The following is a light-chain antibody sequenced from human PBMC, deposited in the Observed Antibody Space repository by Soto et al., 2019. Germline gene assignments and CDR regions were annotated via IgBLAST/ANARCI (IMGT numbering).Light chain of an antibody. CDR1: QSVSSN. CDR2: GAS. Sequence: DIVMTQSPDTLSLSPGERATLSCRASQSVSSNLAWYQQKPGQAPRLLIYGASTRATGIPVRFSGSGSGTEFTLTISSLQSEDFAVYYCQQYNNWPPLFGQGTRLEIK. CDR3: QQYNNWPPL. J-gene: IGKJ5*01. V-gene: IGKV3-15*01.